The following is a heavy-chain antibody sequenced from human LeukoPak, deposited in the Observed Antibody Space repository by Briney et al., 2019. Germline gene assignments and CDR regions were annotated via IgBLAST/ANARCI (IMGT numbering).Heavy chain of an antibody. CDR3: AREKSPERKTWLQLGAFDV. J-gene: IGHJ3*01. D-gene: IGHD5-24*01. CDR1: GGSMSHH. Sequence: PSETLSLTCTVSGGSMSHHWSWIRQSPGKGLEWIGYISHTASTNYSPSLKSRVTLSIDTSKSQLSFQLTSVTAADTAVYYCAREKSPERKTWLQLGAFDVWGQGTVVTVSS. V-gene: IGHV4-59*11. CDR2: ISHTAST.